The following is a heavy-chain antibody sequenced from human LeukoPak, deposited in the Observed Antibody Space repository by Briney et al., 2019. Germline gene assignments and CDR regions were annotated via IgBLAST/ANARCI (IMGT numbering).Heavy chain of an antibody. J-gene: IGHJ4*02. Sequence: GESLKISCKGSGYSFTSYWIGWVRQMPGKGLEWMRIIYPGDSDTRYSPSFQGQVTISADKSISTAYLQWSSLKASDTAMYYCARHGVGYCSGGSCYHYFDYWGQGTLVTVSS. CDR1: GYSFTSYW. V-gene: IGHV5-51*01. CDR3: ARHGVGYCSGGSCYHYFDY. CDR2: IYPGDSDT. D-gene: IGHD2-15*01.